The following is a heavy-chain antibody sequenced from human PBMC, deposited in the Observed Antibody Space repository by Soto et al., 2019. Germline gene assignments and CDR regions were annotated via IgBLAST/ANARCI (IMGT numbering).Heavy chain of an antibody. CDR1: GGTFSSYT. Sequence: QVQLVQSGAEVKKPGSSVKVSCKASGGTFSSYTISWVRQAPGQGLEWMRRIIPILGIANYAQKFQGRVTITADKSTSTAYMELSSLRSEDTAVYYCARADHSSSWYSGGYWGQGTLVTVSS. J-gene: IGHJ4*02. CDR3: ARADHSSSWYSGGY. CDR2: IIPILGIA. D-gene: IGHD6-13*01. V-gene: IGHV1-69*02.